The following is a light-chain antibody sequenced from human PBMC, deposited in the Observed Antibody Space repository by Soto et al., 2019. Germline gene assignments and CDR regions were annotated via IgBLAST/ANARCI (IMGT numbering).Light chain of an antibody. J-gene: IGKJ1*01. V-gene: IGKV3-20*01. Sequence: EMVLTQSPGTLSLSPGERATLSCRASQSVSSSYLAWYRQKPGQAPRHLIYGASSRATGIPDRFSGSGSGTDFTLTISRLEPEDFAVYYCQQYGSSPKTFGQGTKVEIK. CDR3: QQYGSSPKT. CDR2: GAS. CDR1: QSVSSSY.